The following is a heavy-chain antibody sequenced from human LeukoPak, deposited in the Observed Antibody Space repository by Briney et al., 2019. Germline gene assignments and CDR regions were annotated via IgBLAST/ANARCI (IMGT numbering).Heavy chain of an antibody. V-gene: IGHV4-31*03. CDR1: GGSISSGGYY. CDR2: IYYSGST. D-gene: IGHD3-22*01. Sequence: KASETLSLTCTVSGGSISSGGYYWSWIRQHPGKGLEWIGYIYYSGSTYYNPSLKSRVTISVDTSKNQFSLKLSSVTAADTAVYYCARGLYYYDSSGWAFDIWGQGTMVTVSS. J-gene: IGHJ3*02. CDR3: ARGLYYYDSSGWAFDI.